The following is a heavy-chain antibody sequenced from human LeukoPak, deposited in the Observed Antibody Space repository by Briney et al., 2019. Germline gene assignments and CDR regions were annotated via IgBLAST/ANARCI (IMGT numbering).Heavy chain of an antibody. D-gene: IGHD2-2*01. CDR1: GGSFSGHY. CDR3: ARAYPGYCSSTSCYP. V-gene: IGHV4-34*01. J-gene: IGHJ5*02. CDR2: INHSGST. Sequence: SETLSLTCAVYGGSFSGHYWSWIRQPPGKGLEWIGEINHSGSTNYNPSLKSRVTISVDTSKDQFSLKLSSVTAADTAVYYCARAYPGYCSSTSCYPWGQGTLVTVSS.